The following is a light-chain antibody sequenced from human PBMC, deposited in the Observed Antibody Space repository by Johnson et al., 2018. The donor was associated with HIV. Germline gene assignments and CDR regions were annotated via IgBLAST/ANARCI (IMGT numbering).Light chain of an antibody. J-gene: IGLJ1*01. Sequence: QSVLTQPPSVSAAPGQSVAISCSGSSSNIEKNYVSWYQQLPGTAPKLLIYQTNKRPSGIPDRFSGSNSGTSATLATTGLLTPDAADYYCATWDSNRSASYVFGSATKVTVL. V-gene: IGLV1-51*02. CDR2: QTN. CDR3: ATWDSNRSASYV. CDR1: SSNIEKNY.